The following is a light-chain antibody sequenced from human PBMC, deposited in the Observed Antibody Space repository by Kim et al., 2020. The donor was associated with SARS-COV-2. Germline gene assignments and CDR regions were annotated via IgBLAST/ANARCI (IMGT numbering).Light chain of an antibody. V-gene: IGLV4-69*02. CDR1: DGHRNYA. CDR3: QNWGSDIWV. Sequence: QPVLTQSPSVSASLGASVKLTCTLSDGHRNYAIAWHQQQPEKGPRFLMDLSSDGSHTKGDGIPDRFSGSTSGAERYLTISSLQSEDEADYYCQNWGSDIWVFGGGTQLTVL. J-gene: IGLJ3*02. CDR2: LSSDGSH.